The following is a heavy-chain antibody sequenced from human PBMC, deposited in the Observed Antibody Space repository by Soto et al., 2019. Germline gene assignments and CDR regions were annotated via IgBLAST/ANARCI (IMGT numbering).Heavy chain of an antibody. CDR1: GGSISSSSYY. CDR3: ARHWGTVPTSTYYYYGMDV. J-gene: IGHJ6*02. V-gene: IGHV4-39*01. D-gene: IGHD4-17*01. CDR2: IYYSGST. Sequence: QLQLQESGPGLVKPSETLSLTCTVSGGSISSSSYYWGWIRQPPGKGLEWIGSIYYSGSTYYNPSLKGRVTLSVDTSKPQFSLTLRSVTAADTAVYYCARHWGTVPTSTYYYYGMDVWGQGTTVTVSS.